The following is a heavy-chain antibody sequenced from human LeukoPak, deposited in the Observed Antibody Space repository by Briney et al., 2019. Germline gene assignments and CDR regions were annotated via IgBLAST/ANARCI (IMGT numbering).Heavy chain of an antibody. CDR1: GFIFSSYW. V-gene: IGHV3-7*01. CDR3: AREGRGYSPPYLDN. Sequence: GGSLRLSCAASGFIFSSYWMSWVRQAPGKGLEWVANIKQDGSERYYVDSVKGQFTISRDDARKSLYLQMNSLRAEDTAVYYCAREGRGYSPPYLDNWGQGTLVTVSS. J-gene: IGHJ4*02. D-gene: IGHD3-22*01. CDR2: IKQDGSER.